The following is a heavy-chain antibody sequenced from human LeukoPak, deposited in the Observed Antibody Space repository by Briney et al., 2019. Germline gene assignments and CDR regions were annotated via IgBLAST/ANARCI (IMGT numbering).Heavy chain of an antibody. V-gene: IGHV3-20*04. D-gene: IGHD6-19*01. J-gene: IGHJ4*02. CDR1: AFIFHDHG. Sequence: PGGSLRLSCAASAFIFHDHGMSWVRQGPGKGLEWVSGINWDGTSTGYADSVKGRFTISRDNAKNSLYLQMNSLRVEGTALCYCASGDMNGWYFDRWGQGTLVTVSS. CDR3: ASGDMNGWYFDR. CDR2: INWDGTST.